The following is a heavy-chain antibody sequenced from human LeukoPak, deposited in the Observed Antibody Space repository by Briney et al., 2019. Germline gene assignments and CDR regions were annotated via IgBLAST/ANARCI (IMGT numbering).Heavy chain of an antibody. V-gene: IGHV4-34*01. CDR3: ARGPYYDFWSGYQNWFDP. D-gene: IGHD3-3*01. CDR2: INHSGST. J-gene: IGHJ5*02. Sequence: KPSETLSLTCAVYGGSFSGYYWGWIRQPPGKGLEWIGEINHSGSTNYNPSLKSRVTISVDTSKNQFSLKLSSVTAADTAVYYCARGPYYDFWSGYQNWFDPWGQGTLVTVSS. CDR1: GGSFSGYY.